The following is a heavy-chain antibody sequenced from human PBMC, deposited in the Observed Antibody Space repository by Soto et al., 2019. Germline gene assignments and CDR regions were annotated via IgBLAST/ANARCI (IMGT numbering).Heavy chain of an antibody. CDR3: ARADVDTAMANYYMDV. CDR1: GFTFSSYS. CDR2: ISSSSSNI. D-gene: IGHD5-18*01. J-gene: IGHJ6*03. V-gene: IGHV3-21*05. Sequence: PGGSLRLSCAASGFTFSSYSMNWVRQAPGKGLEWVSWISSSSSNIDYAQTVQGRFTISRDNAKNTLYLQMNSLRAEDTAVYYCARADVDTAMANYYMDVWGKGTTVTVSS.